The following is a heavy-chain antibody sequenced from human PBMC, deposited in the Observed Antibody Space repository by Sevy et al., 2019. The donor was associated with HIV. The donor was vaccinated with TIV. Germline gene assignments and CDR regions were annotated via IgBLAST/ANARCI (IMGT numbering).Heavy chain of an antibody. CDR1: GYTFTGYY. Sequence: ASVKVSCKASGYTFTGYYIHWVRQAPGQGLEWMGWINPNRGGTYFAKKFQDSVTMTTDTSVNTAYMELRRLGFDDKAVYYCARMGDYYDSSGYYPLKFWGQGSLVTVSS. V-gene: IGHV1-2*02. CDR3: ARMGDYYDSSGYYPLKF. CDR2: INPNRGGT. J-gene: IGHJ4*02. D-gene: IGHD3-22*01.